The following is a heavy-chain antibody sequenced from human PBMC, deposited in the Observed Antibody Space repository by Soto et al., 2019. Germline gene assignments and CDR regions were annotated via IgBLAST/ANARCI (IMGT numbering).Heavy chain of an antibody. CDR1: GYTFTSYD. CDR3: ARPGKQQPGAFDI. D-gene: IGHD6-13*01. V-gene: IGHV1-8*01. CDR2: MNPNSGNT. J-gene: IGHJ3*02. Sequence: ASVKVSCKASGYTFTSYDINWVRQATGQGLEWKGWMNPNSGNTGYAQKFQGRVTMTRNTSISTAYMELSSLRSEDTAVYYCARPGKQQPGAFDIWGQGTMVTVSS.